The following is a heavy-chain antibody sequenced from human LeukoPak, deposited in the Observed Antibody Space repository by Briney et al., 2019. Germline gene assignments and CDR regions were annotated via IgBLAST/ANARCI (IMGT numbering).Heavy chain of an antibody. Sequence: GASVKVSCKASGGTFSSYAISWVRQAPGQGLEWMGGIIPIFGTANYAQKFQGRVTITADESTSTAYMELSSLRSEDTAVYYCARGERSGTYYYYYYMDVWGKGTTVTVSS. CDR3: ARGERSGTYYYYYYMDV. CDR1: GGTFSSYA. D-gene: IGHD3-3*01. V-gene: IGHV1-69*13. CDR2: IIPIFGTA. J-gene: IGHJ6*03.